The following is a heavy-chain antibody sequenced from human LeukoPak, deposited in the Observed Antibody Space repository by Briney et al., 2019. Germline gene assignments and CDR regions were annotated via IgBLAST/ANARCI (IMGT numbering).Heavy chain of an antibody. V-gene: IGHV1-18*01. CDR2: ISAYNGHT. J-gene: IGHJ4*02. CDR1: GYIFTNYG. D-gene: IGHD1-26*01. CDR3: ARDQRTRIQGPARWDN. Sequence: ASVKVSCKASGYIFTNYGVSWVRQAPGQGLQWMGWISAYNGHTSYAQKFQGRVTMTADTSTTTAHMELRSLTSDDTALYLCARDQRTRIQGPARWDNGGQGT.